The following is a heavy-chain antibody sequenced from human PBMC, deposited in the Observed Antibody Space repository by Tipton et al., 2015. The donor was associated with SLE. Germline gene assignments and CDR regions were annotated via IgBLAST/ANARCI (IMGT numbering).Heavy chain of an antibody. CDR2: ISAYNDNT. Sequence: QLVQSGAEVKKPGASVKVSCKASGYTFTSYGISWVRQAPGQGLEWMGWISAYNDNTNYAQKLQGRVTMTTDTSTSTAYMELSSLRSEDTAIYYCARAGYYDVLTGYQKSAFDIWGQGTMVTVSS. D-gene: IGHD3-9*01. CDR3: ARAGYYDVLTGYQKSAFDI. CDR1: GYTFTSYG. V-gene: IGHV1-18*01. J-gene: IGHJ3*02.